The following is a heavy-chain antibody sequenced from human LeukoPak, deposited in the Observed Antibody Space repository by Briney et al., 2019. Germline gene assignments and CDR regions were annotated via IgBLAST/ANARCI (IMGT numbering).Heavy chain of an antibody. CDR3: ARGRNWIFDY. V-gene: IGHV3-23*01. CDR1: GFTFSSFA. Sequence: PGGSLRLSCAASGFTFSSFATSWVRQAPGKGLEWVSGISASGGSTYYADSVKGRFTISRDNSKNTLYLQMNSLRAEDTAIYYCARGRNWIFDYWGQGTLVTVSS. CDR2: ISASGGST. D-gene: IGHD1-1*01. J-gene: IGHJ4*02.